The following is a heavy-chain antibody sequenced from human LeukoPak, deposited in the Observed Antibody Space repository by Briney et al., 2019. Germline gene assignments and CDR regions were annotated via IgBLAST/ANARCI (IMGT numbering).Heavy chain of an antibody. CDR3: AREKDDYGDYCFDY. J-gene: IGHJ4*02. CDR1: GGSISSYY. D-gene: IGHD4-17*01. V-gene: IGHV4-4*07. Sequence: PSETLSLTCTVSGGSISSYYWSWIRQPAGKGLEWIGRIYTSGSTNYNPSLKSRVTMSVDTSKNQFSLKLSSVTAADTAVYYCAREKDDYGDYCFDYRGQGTLVTVSS. CDR2: IYTSGST.